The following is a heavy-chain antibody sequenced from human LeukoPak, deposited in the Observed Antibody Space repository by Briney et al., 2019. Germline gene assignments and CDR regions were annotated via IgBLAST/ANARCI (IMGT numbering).Heavy chain of an antibody. Sequence: GASVKVSCKASGYTFTSYYMHWVRQAPGQGLEWMGIINPSGGSTSYAQKFQGRVTMTRDTSTSTVYMELSSLRSEDTAVYYCARGAYYDSSGQDWFDPWGQGTLVTVSS. CDR3: ARGAYYDSSGQDWFDP. D-gene: IGHD3-22*01. CDR2: INPSGGST. V-gene: IGHV1-46*01. J-gene: IGHJ5*02. CDR1: GYTFTSYY.